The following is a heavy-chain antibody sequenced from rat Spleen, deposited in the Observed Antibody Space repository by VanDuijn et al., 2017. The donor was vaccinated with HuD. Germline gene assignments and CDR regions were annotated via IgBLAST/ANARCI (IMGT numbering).Heavy chain of an antibody. D-gene: IGHD1-1*01. J-gene: IGHJ3*01. Sequence: EVQLQESGPGLVKPSQSLSLTCSVTGYSITNTYRWNWIRKFPGNKLEWMGYIDSAGSTNYNPSLKSRISITRDTSKNQFFLQVDSVTTEDTATYYCARSDGTHYYLPFADWGQGTLVTVSS. CDR3: ARSDGTHYYLPFAD. V-gene: IGHV3-3*01. CDR1: GYSITNTYR. CDR2: IDSAGST.